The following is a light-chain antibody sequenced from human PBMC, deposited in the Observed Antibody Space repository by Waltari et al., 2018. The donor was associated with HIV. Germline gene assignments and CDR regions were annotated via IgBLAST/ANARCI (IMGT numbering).Light chain of an antibody. V-gene: IGLV3-9*01. CDR1: NIGRNS. CDR2: RDS. CDR3: QVWDSNTVI. Sequence: SYELTQPLSVSVALGQTARVTCGGTNIGRNSVHWYQQKPGQAPVLVIYRDSTRPSGIPERFSGSNSGNTATLTISRAQAGDEADYYCQVWDSNTVIFGGGTRLTVL. J-gene: IGLJ2*01.